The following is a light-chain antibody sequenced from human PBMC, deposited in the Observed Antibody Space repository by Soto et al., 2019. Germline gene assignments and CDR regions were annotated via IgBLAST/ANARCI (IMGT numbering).Light chain of an antibody. V-gene: IGKV1-5*03. CDR3: QQYNSYSWT. CDR1: QSISSW. J-gene: IGKJ1*01. CDR2: KAS. Sequence: DIQMTQSPSTLSASVGDRDTITCRASQSISSWLAWYQQKPGKAPKLLIYKASSLESGVPSRFSGSGSGTEYTLTISSLQPDVFATYYCQQYNSYSWTFGQGTKVDIK.